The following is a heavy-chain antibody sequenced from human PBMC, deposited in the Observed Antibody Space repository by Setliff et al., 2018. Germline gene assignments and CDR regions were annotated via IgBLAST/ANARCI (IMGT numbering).Heavy chain of an antibody. CDR3: ARELRAPYWHLDS. CDR1: GYTFTDFG. J-gene: IGHJ5*01. V-gene: IGHV1-69*13. Sequence: SVKVSCKASGYTFTDFGINWVRQAPGQGLQWLGRFIPILGATNYAQNFQGRVTITADESTSTGYMELRSLRSDDTAVYYCARELRAPYWHLDSWGQGTQVTVS. CDR2: FIPILGAT. D-gene: IGHD3-16*01.